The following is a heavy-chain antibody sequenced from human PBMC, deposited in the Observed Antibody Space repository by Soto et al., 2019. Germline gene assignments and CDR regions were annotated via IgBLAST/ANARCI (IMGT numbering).Heavy chain of an antibody. CDR1: GITFSDSQ. CDR2: ISSSGSII. V-gene: IGHV3-11*01. Sequence: XASLRLSCAASGITFSDSQVSGMRQAPGKGLEWVSYISSSGSIISYADSVRGRFTIFRDNAKNSLYLQVNSLRAEDTAVYYCARDLGYYDSSGYFDYWGQGTLVTVSS. D-gene: IGHD3-22*01. CDR3: ARDLGYYDSSGYFDY. J-gene: IGHJ4*02.